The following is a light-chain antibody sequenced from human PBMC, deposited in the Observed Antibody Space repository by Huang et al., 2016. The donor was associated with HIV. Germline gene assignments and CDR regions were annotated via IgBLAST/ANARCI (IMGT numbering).Light chain of an antibody. V-gene: IGKV3-15*01. J-gene: IGKJ1*01. CDR1: QSVNNK. CDR3: QQYNNWPPWT. CDR2: DAS. Sequence: EVVMTQSPVTLSVSPGERATLSCRASQSVNNKLAWFQQKPGQAPMLLIHDASISATGIPDRFSGSGSGTEFTLTISSLQSEDFAVYYCQQYNNWPPWTFGQGTKVEIK.